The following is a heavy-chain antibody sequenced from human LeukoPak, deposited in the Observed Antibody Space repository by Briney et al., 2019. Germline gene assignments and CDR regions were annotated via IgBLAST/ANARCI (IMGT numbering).Heavy chain of an antibody. V-gene: IGHV4-4*02. CDR1: GGSINSNNW. Sequence: PSGTLSLTCAVSGGSINSNNWWSWVRQPPGKGLEWIGEIYHSGSTNYNPSLKSRVTISVDKSKKQFSLKLSSVTAADTAVFYCARDRLSSWYGRLVPASFDYWGQGTLVTVSS. CDR3: ARDRLSSWYGRLVPASFDY. J-gene: IGHJ4*02. CDR2: IYHSGST. D-gene: IGHD6-13*01.